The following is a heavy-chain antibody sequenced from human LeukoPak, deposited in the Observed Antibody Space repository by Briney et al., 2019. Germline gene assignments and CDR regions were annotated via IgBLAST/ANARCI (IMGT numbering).Heavy chain of an antibody. CDR3: ASKRNAAPYYFDY. CDR1: CGSISRYY. D-gene: IGHD6-25*01. Sequence: PAETLSLTCTVSCGSISRYYWSWIRQPPGKGLEWIGYIYYSGSTNYNPSLKSRVTISVDTSKNQFSLKLSSVTAADTAVYYCASKRNAAPYYFDYWGQGTLVTVSS. J-gene: IGHJ4*02. V-gene: IGHV4-59*12. CDR2: IYYSGST.